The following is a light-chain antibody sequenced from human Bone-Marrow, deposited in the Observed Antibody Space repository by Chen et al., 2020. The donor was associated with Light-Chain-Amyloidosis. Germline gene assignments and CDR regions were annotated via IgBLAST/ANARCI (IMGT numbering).Light chain of an antibody. Sequence: FMLTQPHSVSESPGKTVIISCTRSSGSSATNYVQWYQQRPGSSPTTVIYEDDQRPSGLPDRFSGCIDRSSNSASLTSAGLETEDEADYYCQSYQGSGQGVFGGGTKLTVL. CDR2: EDD. CDR3: QSYQGSGQGV. CDR1: SGSSATNY. V-gene: IGLV6-57*01. J-gene: IGLJ3*02.